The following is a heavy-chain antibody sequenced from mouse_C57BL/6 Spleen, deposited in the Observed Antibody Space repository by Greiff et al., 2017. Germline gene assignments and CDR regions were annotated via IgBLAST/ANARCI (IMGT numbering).Heavy chain of an antibody. V-gene: IGHV1-50*01. Sequence: QVQLQQPGAELVKPGASVKLSCKASGYTFTSYWMQWVKQRPGQSLEWIGEIAPSDSYPNYNQKFKGKATLTVETSSSTAYMQLSSLTSEDSAVYYCASRDCDYWGQGTTLTVSS. CDR1: GYTFTSYW. CDR2: IAPSDSYP. J-gene: IGHJ2*01. D-gene: IGHD3-3*01. CDR3: ASRDCDY.